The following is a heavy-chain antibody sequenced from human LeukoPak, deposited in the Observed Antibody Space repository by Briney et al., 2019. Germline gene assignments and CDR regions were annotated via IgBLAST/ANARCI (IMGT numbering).Heavy chain of an antibody. CDR1: GFTFSSYG. CDR3: AKDRYSYAFEYSDS. Sequence: GGSLRLSCAASGFTFSSYGMHWVRQAPGKGLDWEAVISNDGSKKYSADSVKGRFTISRDNSKNTLSLQVSSLRTEDTAVYYCAKDRYSYAFEYSDSWGQGTLVTVSS. V-gene: IGHV3-30*18. J-gene: IGHJ4*02. CDR2: ISNDGSKK. D-gene: IGHD5-18*01.